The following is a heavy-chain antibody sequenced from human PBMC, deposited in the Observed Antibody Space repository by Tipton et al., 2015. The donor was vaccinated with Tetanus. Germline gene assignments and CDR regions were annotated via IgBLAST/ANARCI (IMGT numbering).Heavy chain of an antibody. J-gene: IGHJ4*02. V-gene: IGHV4-39*01. CDR2: IYYSGST. CDR1: GGSISSSSYY. D-gene: IGHD6-13*01. Sequence: TLSLTCTVSGGSISSSSYYWGWIRQPPGKGLEWIGSIYYSGSTYYNPSLKSRVTISVDTSKNQFSLKLSSVTAADTAVYYCARASSSSWTPYYFDYWGQGTLVTVSS. CDR3: ARASSSSWTPYYFDY.